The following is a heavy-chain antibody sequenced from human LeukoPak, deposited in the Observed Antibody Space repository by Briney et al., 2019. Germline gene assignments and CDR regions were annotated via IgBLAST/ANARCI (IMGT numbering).Heavy chain of an antibody. CDR2: ISYDGSDK. CDR1: GFTFSNYG. CDR3: AKDGTQLRYLDS. D-gene: IGHD3-9*01. J-gene: IGHJ4*02. V-gene: IGHV3-30*18. Sequence: PGRSLRLSCAVSGFTFSNYGVHWVRQAPGKGLEWVAVISYDGSDKYYADSVKGRFTISRDNSKNTLFLQMNSLTTADTAVYYCAKDGTQLRYLDSWGQGTLVTVSS.